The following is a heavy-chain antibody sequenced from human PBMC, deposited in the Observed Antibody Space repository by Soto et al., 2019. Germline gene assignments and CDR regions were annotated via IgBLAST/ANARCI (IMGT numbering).Heavy chain of an antibody. CDR2: ISAYNGNT. CDR1: GYTFTSYG. CDR3: ARTPGRNSDLGWFDP. Sequence: GASVKVSCKASGYTFTSYGISWVRQAPGQGLEWMGWISAYNGNTNYAQKLQGRVTMTTDTSTSTAYMELRSLRSDDTAVYYCARTPGRNSDLGWFDPWGQGTLVTVSS. J-gene: IGHJ5*02. D-gene: IGHD4-4*01. V-gene: IGHV1-18*04.